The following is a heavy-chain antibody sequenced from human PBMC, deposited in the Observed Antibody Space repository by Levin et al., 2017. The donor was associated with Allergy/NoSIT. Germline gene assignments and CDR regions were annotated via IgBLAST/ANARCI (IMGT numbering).Heavy chain of an antibody. D-gene: IGHD3-22*01. CDR2: ISSRSSYI. J-gene: IGHJ4*02. V-gene: IGHV3-21*01. Sequence: GGSLRLSCAASGFTFSNYSMNWVRQAPEKGLEWVSSISSRSSYIYYADSVKGRFTVSRDNAKNSLFLQMNSLRAEDTAMYYCARDGDSRGVDFDQWGQGTLVTVSS. CDR3: ARDGDSRGVDFDQ. CDR1: GFTFSNYS.